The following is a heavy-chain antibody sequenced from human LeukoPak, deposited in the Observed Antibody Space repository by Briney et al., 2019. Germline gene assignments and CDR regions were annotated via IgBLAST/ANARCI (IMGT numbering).Heavy chain of an antibody. D-gene: IGHD2/OR15-2a*01. CDR3: SRDLHYCLVMDV. V-gene: IGHV3-23*01. CDR1: GFTFSAYA. CDR2: IGSDNKP. J-gene: IGHJ6*03. Sequence: GGSLRLSCEASGFTFSAYAMTWVRQAPGKGLEWVSSIGSDNKPPNSESVKGRLAISRENSKNTMFLQLHNLRGEDKDLYYCSRDLHYCLVMDVWRKGTRVSVS.